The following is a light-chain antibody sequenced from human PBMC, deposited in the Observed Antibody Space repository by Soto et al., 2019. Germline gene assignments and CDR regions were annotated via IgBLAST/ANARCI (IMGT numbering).Light chain of an antibody. CDR1: QGISSY. CDR3: QQLKT. CDR2: AAS. J-gene: IGKJ1*01. V-gene: IGKV1-9*01. Sequence: IQLTQSPSSLSASVGDRVTITCWASQGISSYLAWYQQKPGKAPKLLIYAASTLQSGVPSRFSGSGSGTDFTLTISSLQPEDFATYYCQQLKTFGQGTKVEIK.